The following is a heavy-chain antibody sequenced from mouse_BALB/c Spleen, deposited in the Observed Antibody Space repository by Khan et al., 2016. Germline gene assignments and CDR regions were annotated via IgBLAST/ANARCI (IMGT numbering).Heavy chain of an antibody. CDR1: GYSITSDYA. CDR3: ARGRYRYPFAY. V-gene: IGHV3-2*02. D-gene: IGHD2-14*01. CDR2: ISYSGST. J-gene: IGHJ3*01. Sequence: EVQLQESGPGLVKPSLSLSLTCTVTGYSITSDYAWNWIRQFPGNKLEWMGYISYSGSTSYNPSLKSRISITRDTSKNQFFLQLNSVTTEDTATYYCARGRYRYPFAYWGQGTLVTVSA.